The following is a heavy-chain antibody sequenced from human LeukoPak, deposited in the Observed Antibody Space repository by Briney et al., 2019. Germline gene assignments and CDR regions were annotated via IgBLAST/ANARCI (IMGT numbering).Heavy chain of an antibody. CDR3: AKDRPNYYGSNGHHYRRDGDS. J-gene: IGHJ5*01. CDR2: ISSSGDVT. V-gene: IGHV3-23*01. CDR1: GFTFSTYS. Sequence: GRSLRLSCPASGFTFSTYSVRWVSHAPGEWMEWVSAISSSGDVTYYADSVQGRFTISRDNSKNTLYLQMDNRRAEDTAVYYCAKDRPNYYGSNGHHYRRDGDSWGQGTLVTVSS. D-gene: IGHD3-22*01.